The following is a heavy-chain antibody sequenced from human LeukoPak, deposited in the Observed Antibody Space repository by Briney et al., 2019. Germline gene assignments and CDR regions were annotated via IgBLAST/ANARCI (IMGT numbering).Heavy chain of an antibody. CDR1: GFTFSSYC. CDR3: AKDVSEGGSGSTVGYGMDV. J-gene: IGHJ6*02. CDR2: ISYDGSNK. D-gene: IGHD3-10*01. Sequence: PGGSLRLSCAPSGFTFSSYCMHWVRQAPGKGLEWVAVISYDGSNKYYADSVKGRFTISRDNSKNTLYLQMNSLRAEDTAVYYCAKDVSEGGSGSTVGYGMDVWGQGTTVTVSS. V-gene: IGHV3-30*18.